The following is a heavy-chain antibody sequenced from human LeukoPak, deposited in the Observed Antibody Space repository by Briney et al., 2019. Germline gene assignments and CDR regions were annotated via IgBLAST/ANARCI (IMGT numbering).Heavy chain of an antibody. J-gene: IGHJ4*02. D-gene: IGHD6-13*01. CDR2: VSNSGGST. CDR1: GLTFSKYA. V-gene: IGHV3-23*01. Sequence: GGSLRLSCEASGLTFSKYAMNWVRQAPGKGLEWVSGVSNSGGSTYYADSVKGRFTISRDNSMNRLCLQMNSLRAEDTAVYYCAKDLAYSNSRFWGQGTLVTVSS. CDR3: AKDLAYSNSRF.